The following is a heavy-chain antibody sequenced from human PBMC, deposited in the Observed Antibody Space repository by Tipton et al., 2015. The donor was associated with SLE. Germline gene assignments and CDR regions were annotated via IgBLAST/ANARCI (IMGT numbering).Heavy chain of an antibody. CDR2: ISYDGSNK. CDR3: AKPWFGESYPFDY. CDR1: GLTLSSYG. Sequence: SLRLSCAASGLTLSSYGMHWVRQAPGKGLEWVAVISYDGSNKYYADSVKGRFTISRDNSKNTLYLQMNSLRAEDTAVYYCAKPWFGESYPFDYWGQGTLVTVSS. J-gene: IGHJ4*02. V-gene: IGHV3-30*18. D-gene: IGHD3-10*01.